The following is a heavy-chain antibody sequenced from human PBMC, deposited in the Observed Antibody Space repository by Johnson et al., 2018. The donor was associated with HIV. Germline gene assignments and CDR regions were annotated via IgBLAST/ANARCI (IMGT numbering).Heavy chain of an antibody. Sequence: QVQLVESGGGVVQPGRSLRLSCAASGFTFSSYAMHWVRQAPGKGLEWVAVISYDGSNKYYADSVKGPFTISRDNSKNTLELQMNRLRAQDTAVYYCARVRGMVRGSNDAFDIWGPGTMVTVSS. CDR1: GFTFSSYA. CDR3: ARVRGMVRGSNDAFDI. V-gene: IGHV3-30-3*01. D-gene: IGHD3-10*01. J-gene: IGHJ3*02. CDR2: ISYDGSNK.